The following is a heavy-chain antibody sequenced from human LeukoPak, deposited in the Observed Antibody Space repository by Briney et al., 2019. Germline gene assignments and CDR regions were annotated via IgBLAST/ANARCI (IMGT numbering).Heavy chain of an antibody. J-gene: IGHJ5*02. CDR1: AGFISSYY. CDR2: IYTSGST. V-gene: IGHV4-4*07. Sequence: PSETLSLTCTVSAGFISSYYWSWIRQPAGKGLEWIGRIYTSGSTNYNPSLQSRVTMSVGTSKNQFSLKLSSVTAADTAVYFCARGSVGAVGSRWFDPWGQGTLVTVSS. D-gene: IGHD6-13*01. CDR3: ARGSVGAVGSRWFDP.